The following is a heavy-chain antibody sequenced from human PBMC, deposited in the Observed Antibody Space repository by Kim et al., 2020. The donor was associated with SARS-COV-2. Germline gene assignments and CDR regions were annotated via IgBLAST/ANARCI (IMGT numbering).Heavy chain of an antibody. Sequence: SETLSLTCAVYGGSFSGYYWSWIRQPPGKGLEWIGEINHSGSTNYNPSLKSRVTISVDTSKNQFSLKLSSVTAADTAVYYCARDPTYYDSSGQRARSGVDIWGQGTMVTVSS. D-gene: IGHD3-22*01. V-gene: IGHV4-34*01. CDR3: ARDPTYYDSSGQRARSGVDI. CDR1: GGSFSGYY. CDR2: INHSGST. J-gene: IGHJ3*02.